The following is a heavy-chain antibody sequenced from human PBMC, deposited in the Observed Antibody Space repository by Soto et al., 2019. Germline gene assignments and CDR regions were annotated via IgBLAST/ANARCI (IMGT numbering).Heavy chain of an antibody. Sequence: GGSLRLSCAASGFTFSTYAMSWVRQAPGKGLEWVSTITSGGRTFYADSVKGRFTISRDSSKNTLYLQMNSLRAEDTAIYFSAKESPNVVVVAAGIFGYWGQGTLVTVSS. CDR2: ITSGGRT. J-gene: IGHJ4*02. V-gene: IGHV3-23*01. CDR3: AKESPNVVVVAAGIFGY. D-gene: IGHD2-15*01. CDR1: GFTFSTYA.